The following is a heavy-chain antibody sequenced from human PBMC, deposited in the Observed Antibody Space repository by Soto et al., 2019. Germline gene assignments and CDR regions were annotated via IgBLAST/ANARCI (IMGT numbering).Heavy chain of an antibody. Sequence: GGSLRLSCAASGLTFSTYAMSWVRQAPGKGLEWVSTISGSGEYTYYADSVKGRFTISRDNSGNTLFVQMNSLRAEDTAVYYCAKGHSSGFSTPSNYDYWGQGTLVTVSS. V-gene: IGHV3-23*01. D-gene: IGHD3-22*01. CDR2: ISGSGEYT. CDR1: GLTFSTYA. J-gene: IGHJ4*02. CDR3: AKGHSSGFSTPSNYDY.